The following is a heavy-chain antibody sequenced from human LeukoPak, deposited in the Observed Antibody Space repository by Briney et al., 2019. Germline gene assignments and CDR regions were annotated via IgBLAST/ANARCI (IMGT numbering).Heavy chain of an antibody. J-gene: IGHJ4*02. V-gene: IGHV3-66*01. Sequence: GGSLRLSCAASEFSVGSNYKTWVRQAPGKGLEWVSLIYSGGSTYYADSVKGRFTISRDNSKNTLYLQMSSLRAEDTAVYYCAREAYYDSSGYLLYYFDYWGQGTLVTVSS. CDR3: AREAYYDSSGYLLYYFDY. CDR2: IYSGGST. D-gene: IGHD3-22*01. CDR1: EFSVGSNY.